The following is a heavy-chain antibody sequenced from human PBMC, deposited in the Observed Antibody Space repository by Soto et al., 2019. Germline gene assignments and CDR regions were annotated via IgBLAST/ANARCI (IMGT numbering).Heavy chain of an antibody. Sequence: ASVKVSCKASGYTFTGYHIHWVRQAPGQGLEWMGWINTNTGGTNYAQKFQGWVTMTRDTSINTAYMELSRLRSDDTAVYYCARWAGASNWFDPWGQGSLVTVSS. D-gene: IGHD1-26*01. J-gene: IGHJ5*02. CDR3: ARWAGASNWFDP. CDR2: INTNTGGT. CDR1: GYTFTGYH. V-gene: IGHV1-2*04.